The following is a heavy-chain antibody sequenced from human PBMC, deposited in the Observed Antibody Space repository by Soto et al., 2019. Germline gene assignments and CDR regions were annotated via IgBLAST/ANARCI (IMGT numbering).Heavy chain of an antibody. CDR3: AREGPRPYYYYGMDV. V-gene: IGHV1-18*01. Sequence: QVQLEQSGAEVKKPGASVKVSCKSSGYTFTMSGISWVRQAPGQGLEWMGWISGYNGNTNYEQKFQERVTMTTDTSTNTAYMELRSLRSDDTAVYYCAREGPRPYYYYGMDVWGQGTTVTVSS. J-gene: IGHJ6*02. CDR1: GYTFTMSG. CDR2: ISGYNGNT.